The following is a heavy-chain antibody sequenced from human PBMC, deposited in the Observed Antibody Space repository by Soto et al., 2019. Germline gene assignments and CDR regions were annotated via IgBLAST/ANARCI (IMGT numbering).Heavy chain of an antibody. V-gene: IGHV6-1*01. CDR1: GDSVSSNSAA. CDR3: ARATMIVVAHHYYYGMDV. Sequence: PSETLSLTCAISGDSVSSNSAAWNWIRQSPSRGLEWLGRTYYRSKWYNDYAVSVKSRITINPDTSKNQFSLQLNSVTPEDTAVYYCARATMIVVAHHYYYGMDVWGQGTTVTVSS. D-gene: IGHD3-22*01. J-gene: IGHJ6*02. CDR2: TYYRSKWYN.